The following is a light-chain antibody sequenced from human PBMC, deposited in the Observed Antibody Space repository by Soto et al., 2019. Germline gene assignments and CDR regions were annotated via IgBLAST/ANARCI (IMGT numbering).Light chain of an antibody. V-gene: IGKV1-5*01. CDR2: GAS. CDR3: QQYNSYPWT. J-gene: IGKJ1*01. Sequence: DIQMTQSPSTLSASVGDRVTITCRASQSLSSWLAWYQQKPGKAPSLLIFGASSLESGVPSRFSGSGSGTEFTLTISSLQPDDFATYYCQQYNSYPWTFGQGTKVDIK. CDR1: QSLSSW.